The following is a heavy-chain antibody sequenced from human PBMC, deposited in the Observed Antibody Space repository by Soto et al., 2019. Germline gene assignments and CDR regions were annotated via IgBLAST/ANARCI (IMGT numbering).Heavy chain of an antibody. D-gene: IGHD6-19*01. V-gene: IGHV3-33*01. J-gene: IGHJ4*02. Sequence: HPGGSLRLSCAASGFTFSSYGMHWVRQAPGKGLEWVAVIWYDGSNKYYADSVKGRFTISRDNSKNTLYLQMNSLRAEDTAVYYCARDRSGWYPGYFDYWGQGTLVTVSS. CDR3: ARDRSGWYPGYFDY. CDR2: IWYDGSNK. CDR1: GFTFSSYG.